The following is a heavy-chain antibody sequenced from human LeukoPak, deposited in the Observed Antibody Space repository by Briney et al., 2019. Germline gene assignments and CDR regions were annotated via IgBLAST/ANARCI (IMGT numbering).Heavy chain of an antibody. V-gene: IGHV1-46*01. J-gene: IGHJ5*02. CDR1: GYTFTSYY. CDR3: ARGLLEWLSWFDP. Sequence: ASVKVSCKASGYTFTSYYMHWVRQAPGQGLEWMGMINPSGGSTSYAQKFQGRVTMTRDMSTSTVYMELSSLRSEDTAVYYCARGLLEWLSWFDPWGQGTLVTVSS. D-gene: IGHD3-3*01. CDR2: INPSGGST.